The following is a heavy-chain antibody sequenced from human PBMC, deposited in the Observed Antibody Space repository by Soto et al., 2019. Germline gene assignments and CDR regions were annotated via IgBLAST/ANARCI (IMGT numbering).Heavy chain of an antibody. D-gene: IGHD3-16*02. CDR1: GYTFTSYD. V-gene: IGHV1-8*01. Sequence: ASVKVSCKASGYTFTSYDINWVRQATGQGLEWMGWMNPNSGNTGYAQKFQGRVTMTRNTSISTAYMELSSLRSEDTAVYYCARGARYYDYVWGSYRSVYFDYWGQGTLVTVS. CDR3: ARGARYYDYVWGSYRSVYFDY. J-gene: IGHJ4*02. CDR2: MNPNSGNT.